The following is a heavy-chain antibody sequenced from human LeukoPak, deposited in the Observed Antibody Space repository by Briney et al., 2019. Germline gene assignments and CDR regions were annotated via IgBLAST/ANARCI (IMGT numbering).Heavy chain of an antibody. Sequence: SETLSLTCTVSGGSITNYYWSWIRQPPGKGLEWIGFSYYNGNTNYNPSLKSRVTISVDMSKNQFSLSLRSVTAADTAVYYCARGELTYYFDSSPVDYWGQGTLVTVSS. V-gene: IGHV4-59*01. D-gene: IGHD3-22*01. CDR2: SYYNGNT. CDR1: GGSITNYY. CDR3: ARGELTYYFDSSPVDY. J-gene: IGHJ4*02.